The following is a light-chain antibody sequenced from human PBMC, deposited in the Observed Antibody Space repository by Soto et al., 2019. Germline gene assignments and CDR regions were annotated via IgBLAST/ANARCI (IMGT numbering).Light chain of an antibody. CDR2: EVS. CDR1: SSDVGGYNY. J-gene: IGLJ2*01. Sequence: SALTQPPSASGSPGQSVTISCTGTSSDVGGYNYVSWYQQHPGKAPKLMISEVSKRPSGVPDRFSGSKSGNTASLTVSGLQAEDEADYYCSSFAGSNVVFGGGTQLTVL. V-gene: IGLV2-8*01. CDR3: SSFAGSNVV.